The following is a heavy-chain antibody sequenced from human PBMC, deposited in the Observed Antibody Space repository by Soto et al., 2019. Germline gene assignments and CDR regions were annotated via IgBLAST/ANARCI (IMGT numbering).Heavy chain of an antibody. D-gene: IGHD3-9*01. CDR2: ISYDGSNK. V-gene: IGHV3-30*18. CDR1: GFTFSSYG. Sequence: GGSLRLSCAASGFTFSSYGMHWVRQAPGKGLEWVAVISYDGSNKYYADSVKGRFTISRDNSKNTLYLQMNSLRAEDTAVYYCAKGSGEDRYFDWADAFDIWGQRTMDT. CDR3: AKGSGEDRYFDWADAFDI. J-gene: IGHJ3*02.